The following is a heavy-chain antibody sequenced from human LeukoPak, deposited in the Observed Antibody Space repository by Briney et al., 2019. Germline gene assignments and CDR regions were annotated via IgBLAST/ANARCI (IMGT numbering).Heavy chain of an antibody. CDR3: ASGLYGNVRFGY. D-gene: IGHD4-17*01. CDR1: GASINSHY. J-gene: IGHJ4*02. V-gene: IGHV4-59*11. CDR2: IYYSGGT. Sequence: PSETLSLTCTVSGASINSHYWSWIRQPPGKGLEWIGYIYYSGGTNYNPSLKSRVTISVDTSKNQLSLKLSSVTAADTAVYYCASGLYGNVRFGYWGQGTLVTVSS.